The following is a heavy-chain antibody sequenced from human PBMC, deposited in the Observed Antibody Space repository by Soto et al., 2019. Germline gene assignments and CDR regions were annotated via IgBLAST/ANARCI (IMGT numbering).Heavy chain of an antibody. Sequence: ASVKVSCKASGGTFGSQGIAWVRQAPGQGLEWMGGFIAMLGTPTYAKKVQGRATISADESLTSSYLELRSLRSEDAGVYFCARGAMANFDYWGQGTVVTVSS. CDR3: ARGAMANFDY. CDR1: GGTFGSQG. CDR2: FIAMLGTP. D-gene: IGHD5-18*01. J-gene: IGHJ4*02. V-gene: IGHV1-69*13.